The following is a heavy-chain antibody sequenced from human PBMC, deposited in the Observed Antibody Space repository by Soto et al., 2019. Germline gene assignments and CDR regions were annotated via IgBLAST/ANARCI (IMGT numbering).Heavy chain of an antibody. CDR1: GYTFPSYG. Sequence: QVQLVQSGAEVKKPGASVKVSCKASGYTFPSYGISWVRQAPGQGLEWMGWISAYNGNTKNAQKVQGRVTMTTDTSTSTAYMELRRLRSDDTAVYYCARDLSIFLFDYWGQGTLVTVSS. CDR2: ISAYNGNT. V-gene: IGHV1-18*01. CDR3: ARDLSIFLFDY. J-gene: IGHJ4*02. D-gene: IGHD3-9*01.